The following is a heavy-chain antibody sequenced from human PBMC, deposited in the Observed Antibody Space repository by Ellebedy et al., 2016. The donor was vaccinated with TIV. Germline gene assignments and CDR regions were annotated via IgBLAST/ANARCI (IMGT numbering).Heavy chain of an antibody. Sequence: MPSETLSLTCAVYGGSFSGYYWSWIRQPPGKGLEWIGELNHSGSTHYNPSLTSRVTISVDPSKNQFPLKLSAVTAADTAVYYCARVATMVRGVRYRTDAFDIWGQGTMVTVSS. CDR1: GGSFSGYY. J-gene: IGHJ3*02. CDR2: LNHSGST. V-gene: IGHV4-34*01. CDR3: ARVATMVRGVRYRTDAFDI. D-gene: IGHD3-10*01.